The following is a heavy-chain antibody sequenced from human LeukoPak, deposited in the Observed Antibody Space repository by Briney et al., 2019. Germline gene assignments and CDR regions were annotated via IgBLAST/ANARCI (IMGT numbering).Heavy chain of an antibody. CDR2: TYYRSKWYH. CDR1: GDSVSSNSAA. Sequence: SQTLSLTCAISGDSVSSNSAAWNWIRQSPSRGLEWLGRTYYRSKWYHDYAVSVKSRITINPDTSKNQFSLQLNSVTPEDTAVYYCARESRGGLGGYDHFDYWGQGTLVTVSS. D-gene: IGHD5-12*01. V-gene: IGHV6-1*01. J-gene: IGHJ4*02. CDR3: ARESRGGLGGYDHFDY.